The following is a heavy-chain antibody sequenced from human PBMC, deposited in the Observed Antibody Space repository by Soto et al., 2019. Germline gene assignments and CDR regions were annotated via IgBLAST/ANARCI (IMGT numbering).Heavy chain of an antibody. J-gene: IGHJ5*02. D-gene: IGHD3-16*01. Sequence: GGSLRLSCAASGFTFSSYGMNWVRQAPGKGLEWVSYISSSSTIYYADSVKGRFTISRDNAKNSLFLQMNSLRAEDTAVYYCERDGPAGGYFNWFDPWGQGTLVTVS. CDR2: ISSSSTI. CDR3: ERDGPAGGYFNWFDP. V-gene: IGHV3-48*01. CDR1: GFTFSSYG.